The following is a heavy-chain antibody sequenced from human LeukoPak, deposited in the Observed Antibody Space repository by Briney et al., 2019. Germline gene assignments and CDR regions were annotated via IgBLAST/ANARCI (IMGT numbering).Heavy chain of an antibody. CDR2: INHSGST. CDR3: ARGLAGRTIQFDP. V-gene: IGHV4-34*01. J-gene: IGHJ5*02. D-gene: IGHD3-3*01. Sequence: SETLSLTCAVYGGSFSGYYWSWIRQPPGKGLEWIGEINHSGSTNYNPSLKSRVTISVDTSKNQFSLKLSSVTAADTAVYYCARGLAGRTIQFDPWGQGTLVTVSS. CDR1: GGSFSGYY.